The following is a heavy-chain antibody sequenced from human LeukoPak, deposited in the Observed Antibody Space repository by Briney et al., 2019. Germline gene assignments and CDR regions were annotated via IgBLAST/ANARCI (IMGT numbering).Heavy chain of an antibody. CDR3: ARDFRWYYDSSDPGVFRATGWTRNWFDP. Sequence: PSETLSLTCTVSGGSISSSSYYWGWIRQPPGKGLEWIGGIYYSGSTYYNPSLKSRVTMSVDTSKNQFSLKLSSVTAADTAVYYCARDFRWYYDSSDPGVFRATGWTRNWFDPWGQGTLVTVSS. J-gene: IGHJ5*02. D-gene: IGHD3-22*01. V-gene: IGHV4-39*07. CDR1: GGSISSSSYY. CDR2: IYYSGST.